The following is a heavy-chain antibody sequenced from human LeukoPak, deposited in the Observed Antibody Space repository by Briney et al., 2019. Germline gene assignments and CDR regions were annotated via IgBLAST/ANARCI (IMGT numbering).Heavy chain of an antibody. D-gene: IGHD2-21*02. CDR3: ARLRHIVVVTAGGWFDP. J-gene: IGHJ5*02. CDR2: IYTSGST. Sequence: SETLSLTCTVSGGSISSYYWSWIRQPPGRGLEWIGYIYTSGSTNYNPSLKSRVTISVDTSKNQFSLKLSSVTAADTAVYYCARLRHIVVVTAGGWFDPWGQGTLVTVSS. CDR1: GGSISSYY. V-gene: IGHV4-4*09.